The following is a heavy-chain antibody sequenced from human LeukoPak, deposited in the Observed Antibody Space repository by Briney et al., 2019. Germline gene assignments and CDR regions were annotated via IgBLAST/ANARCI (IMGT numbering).Heavy chain of an antibody. CDR1: GGSIRSSSGLY. D-gene: IGHD3-10*01. J-gene: IGHJ5*02. CDR3: AMPSAFSGTPMREVVDP. Sequence: SETLSLTCTVSGGSIRSSSGLYWGWIRQPPGKGLEWIASIYYSGTAYYNPSLKSRVTIDVDTSKNQFSLKLTSVTAADTAVYYCAMPSAFSGTPMREVVDPWGQGTLVTVSS. CDR2: IYYSGTA. V-gene: IGHV4-39*01.